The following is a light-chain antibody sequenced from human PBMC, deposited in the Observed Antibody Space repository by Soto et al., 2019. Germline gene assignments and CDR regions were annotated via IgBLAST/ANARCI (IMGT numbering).Light chain of an antibody. Sequence: DIVMTQYPLSLPVTPGEPASTSCRSSQSLLQTNGYTYLDWYLQKPGQSPQLLIYLTSIRASGVPDRFSGSGTGTEFTLKISKVEAEDVGVYYCMQSLQTPPWTFGQGTKVDIK. CDR3: MQSLQTPPWT. CDR2: LTS. J-gene: IGKJ1*01. CDR1: QSLLQTNGYTY. V-gene: IGKV2-28*01.